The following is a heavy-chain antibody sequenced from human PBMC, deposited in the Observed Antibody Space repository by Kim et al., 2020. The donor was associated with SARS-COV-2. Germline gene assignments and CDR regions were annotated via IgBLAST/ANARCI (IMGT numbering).Heavy chain of an antibody. J-gene: IGHJ4*02. CDR1: GYSFTSYW. CDR3: ARHGSGGKGVGATWYFYY. CDR2: IYPGDSDT. V-gene: IGHV5-51*01. D-gene: IGHD1-26*01. Sequence: GESLKISCKGSGYSFTSYWIGWVRQMPGKGLEWMGIIYPGDSDTRYSPSFQGQVTISADKSISTAYLQWSSLKASDTAMYYCARHGSGGKGVGATWYFYYWGQGTLVTVSS.